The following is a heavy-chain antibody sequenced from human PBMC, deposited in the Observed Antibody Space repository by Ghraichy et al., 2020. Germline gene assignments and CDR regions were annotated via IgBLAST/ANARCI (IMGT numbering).Heavy chain of an antibody. CDR2: ISGSGGST. Sequence: GGSLRLSCAASGFTFSSYAMSWVRQAPGKGLEWVSAISGSGGSTYYADSVKGRFTISSDNSKNTLYLQMNSLSAEDTAVYYCAKGYYYDSSGYPYDYWGQGTLVTVSS. J-gene: IGHJ4*02. D-gene: IGHD3-22*01. CDR1: GFTFSSYA. V-gene: IGHV3-23*01. CDR3: AKGYYYDSSGYPYDY.